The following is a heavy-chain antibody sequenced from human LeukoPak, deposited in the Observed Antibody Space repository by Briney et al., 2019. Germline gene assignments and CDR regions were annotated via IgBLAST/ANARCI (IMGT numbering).Heavy chain of an antibody. CDR2: INPNSGGT. Sequence: ASVKVSCKASGYTFTGYYMHWVRQAPGQGLEWMGWINPNSGGTNYAQKFQGRVTMTRDTSISTAYMELSRLRSDDTAVYYCARDAWELQRTFDYWGQGTLVTVSS. CDR3: ARDAWELQRTFDY. V-gene: IGHV1-2*02. CDR1: GYTFTGYY. J-gene: IGHJ4*02. D-gene: IGHD1-26*01.